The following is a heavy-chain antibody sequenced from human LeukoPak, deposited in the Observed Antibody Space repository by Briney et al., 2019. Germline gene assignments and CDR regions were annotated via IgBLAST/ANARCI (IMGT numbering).Heavy chain of an antibody. Sequence: GGSLRLSCAASGFTFSSYEMNWVRQAPGKGLEWVSYISSSGSTIYYADSVKGRFTISRDNAKNSLYLQMNSLRAEDTAVYYCARARGGSNSDYWGQGTLVTVSS. V-gene: IGHV3-48*03. CDR1: GFTFSSYE. CDR2: ISSSGSTI. J-gene: IGHJ4*02. D-gene: IGHD1-26*01. CDR3: ARARGGSNSDY.